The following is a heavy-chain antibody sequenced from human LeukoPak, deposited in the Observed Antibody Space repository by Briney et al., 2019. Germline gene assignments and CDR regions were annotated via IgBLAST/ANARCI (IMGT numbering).Heavy chain of an antibody. J-gene: IGHJ3*02. V-gene: IGHV4-34*01. D-gene: IGHD5-18*01. Sequence: SETLSLTCAVYGGSFSGYYWSWIRQPPGKGLEWIGEINHSGSTNYNPSLKSRVTISVDTSKNQFSLKLSSVTAADTAVYYCARVAYSYGSGAFDIWGQGTMVTVSS. CDR1: GGSFSGYY. CDR3: ARVAYSYGSGAFDI. CDR2: INHSGST.